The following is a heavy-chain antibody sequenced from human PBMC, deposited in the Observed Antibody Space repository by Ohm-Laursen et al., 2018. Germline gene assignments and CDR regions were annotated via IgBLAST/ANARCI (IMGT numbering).Heavy chain of an antibody. Sequence: ASVKVSCKASGYTLTSYYMHWVRQAPGQGLEWMGIINSSSGSTRYAQKLQGRVTMTRDTSTSTVYMELSSLRSEDTAVYYCARGFPSSGWYSFDYWGQGTLVTVSS. V-gene: IGHV1-46*04. D-gene: IGHD6-19*01. CDR2: INSSSGST. J-gene: IGHJ4*02. CDR1: GYTLTSYY. CDR3: ARGFPSSGWYSFDY.